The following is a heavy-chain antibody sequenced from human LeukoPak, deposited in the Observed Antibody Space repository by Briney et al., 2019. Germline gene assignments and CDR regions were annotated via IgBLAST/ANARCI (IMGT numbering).Heavy chain of an antibody. CDR2: ISGSGGSP. CDR3: ARDLGNSIYDYVWGSYRYLDY. CDR1: GFTFNTYA. D-gene: IGHD3-16*02. V-gene: IGHV3-23*01. Sequence: GGSLRLSCAASGFTFNTYAMSWVRQTPGRGLEWVASISGSGGSPYYADSVKGRFTISRDNSKNTLYLQMNSLRAEDTAVYYCARDLGNSIYDYVWGSYRYLDYWGQGTLVTVSS. J-gene: IGHJ4*02.